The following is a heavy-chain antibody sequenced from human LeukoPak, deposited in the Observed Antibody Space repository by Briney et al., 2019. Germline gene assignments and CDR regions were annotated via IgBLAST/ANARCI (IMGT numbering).Heavy chain of an antibody. D-gene: IGHD2-15*01. V-gene: IGHV1-24*01. Sequence: GASVKVSCKVSGYTLTELSMHWVRQTPGKGLEWMGGFDPEHGETVYAQKFQGRLTMTEDTSTHTAYMELSSLRSDDTAVYYCATDPVGYCNANGCYSVDYWGQGTLVTASS. CDR2: FDPEHGET. J-gene: IGHJ4*02. CDR1: GYTLTELS. CDR3: ATDPVGYCNANGCYSVDY.